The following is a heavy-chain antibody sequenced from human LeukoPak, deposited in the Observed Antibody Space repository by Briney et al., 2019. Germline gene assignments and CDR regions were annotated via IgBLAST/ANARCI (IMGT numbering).Heavy chain of an antibody. D-gene: IGHD2-2*01. V-gene: IGHV4-39*01. CDR1: GGSISSTPYY. Sequence: SETLSLTCTVSGGSISSTPYYWGWIRQPPGKGLEWIGSIYYSGSTYYNPSLKSRVTISVDTSKNQFSLKLSSVTAADTAVYYCASHLTAAPDPPRNWFDPWGQGTLVTVSS. J-gene: IGHJ5*02. CDR2: IYYSGST. CDR3: ASHLTAAPDPPRNWFDP.